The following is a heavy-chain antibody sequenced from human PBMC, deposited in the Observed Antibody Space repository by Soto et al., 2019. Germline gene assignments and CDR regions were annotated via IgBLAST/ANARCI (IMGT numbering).Heavy chain of an antibody. V-gene: IGHV1-3*01. Sequence: SVKVSCKASGYTFTSYAMHWVRQAPGQRLEWMGWINAGNGNTKYSQKFQGRVTITRDTSASTAYMELSSLRSEDTAVYYCASSRPHYYYYYGMDVWGQGTTVTVSS. CDR3: ASSRPHYYYYYGMDV. CDR1: GYTFTSYA. J-gene: IGHJ6*02. CDR2: INAGNGNT.